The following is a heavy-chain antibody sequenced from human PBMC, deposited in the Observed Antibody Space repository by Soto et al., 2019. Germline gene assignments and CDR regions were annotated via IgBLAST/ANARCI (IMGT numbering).Heavy chain of an antibody. CDR3: AKDNNRRPYYYYGMDV. V-gene: IGHV3-23*01. CDR2: ISGSGGST. Sequence: GGSLRLSCAASGFTFSSYAMSWVRQAPGKGLEWVSAISGSGGSTYYADSVKGRFTISRDNSKNTLYLQMNSLRAEDTAVYYCAKDNNRRPYYYYGMDVWGQGTTVTVSS. CDR1: GFTFSSYA. J-gene: IGHJ6*02.